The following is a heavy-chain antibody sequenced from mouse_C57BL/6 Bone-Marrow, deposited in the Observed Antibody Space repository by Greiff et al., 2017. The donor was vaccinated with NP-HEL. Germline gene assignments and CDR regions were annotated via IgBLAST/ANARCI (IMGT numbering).Heavy chain of an antibody. CDR1: GYSITSGYY. CDR2: ISYDGSN. CDR3: ARIPPYYDFPMDY. V-gene: IGHV3-6*01. J-gene: IGHJ4*01. Sequence: EVQLQESGPGLVKPSQSLSLTCSVTGYSITSGYYWNWIRQFPGNKLEWMGYISYDGSNNYNPSLKNRISITRDTSKNQFFLKLNSVTTEDTATDYCARIPPYYDFPMDYWGQGTSVTVSS. D-gene: IGHD2-4*01.